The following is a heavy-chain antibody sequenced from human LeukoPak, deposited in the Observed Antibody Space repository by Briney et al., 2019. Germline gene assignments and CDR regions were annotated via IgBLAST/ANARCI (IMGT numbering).Heavy chain of an antibody. CDR3: ARVAFGLYVMDV. Sequence: PGGSLRLSCADSGFAFSTYSMNWARQAPGKGLEWVSSISADSDHRFYADSLMGRFTISRDNARNSLYLQLISLRAEDTAVYYCARVAFGLYVMDVWGQGTTVTVSS. D-gene: IGHD3/OR15-3a*01. CDR1: GFAFSTYS. CDR2: ISADSDHR. J-gene: IGHJ6*02. V-gene: IGHV3-21*01.